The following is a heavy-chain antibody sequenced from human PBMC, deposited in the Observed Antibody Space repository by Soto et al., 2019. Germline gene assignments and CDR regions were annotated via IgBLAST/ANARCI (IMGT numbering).Heavy chain of an antibody. CDR2: IWYDGSNK. D-gene: IGHD2-2*01. V-gene: IGHV3-33*01. Sequence: QVQLVESGGGVVQPGRSLRLSCAASGFTFSSYGMHWVRQAPGKGLXWVAVIWYDGSNKYYADSVKGRFTISRDNSKNTLYLQMNSLRAEDTAVYYCARDQGMVVPAAPFDYWGQGTLVTVSS. CDR1: GFTFSSYG. CDR3: ARDQGMVVPAAPFDY. J-gene: IGHJ4*02.